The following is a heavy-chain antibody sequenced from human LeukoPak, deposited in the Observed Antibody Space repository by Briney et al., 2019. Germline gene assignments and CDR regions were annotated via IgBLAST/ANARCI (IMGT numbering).Heavy chain of an antibody. D-gene: IGHD3-22*01. Sequence: ASVKVSCKASGYTFTGYYMHWVRQAPGQGLEWMGWINPNSGGTNYAQKFQGRVTITADESTSTAYMELSSLRSEDTAVYYCASSSGMIVETWGQGTLVTVSS. V-gene: IGHV1-2*02. J-gene: IGHJ4*02. CDR2: INPNSGGT. CDR3: ASSSGMIVET. CDR1: GYTFTGYY.